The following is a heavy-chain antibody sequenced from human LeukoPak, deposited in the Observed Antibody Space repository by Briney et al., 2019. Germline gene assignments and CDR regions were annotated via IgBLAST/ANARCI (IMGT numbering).Heavy chain of an antibody. J-gene: IGHJ4*02. V-gene: IGHV1-18*01. CDR3: ARDYSSSWPRRYFDY. Sequence: GASVKVSCKASGYTFTSYGISWVRQAPGQGLEWMGWINPNSGGTNYAQKFQGRVTMTRDTSTSTVYMELSSLRSEDTAVYYCARDYSSSWPRRYFDYWGQGTLVTVSS. CDR2: INPNSGGT. CDR1: GYTFTSYG. D-gene: IGHD6-13*01.